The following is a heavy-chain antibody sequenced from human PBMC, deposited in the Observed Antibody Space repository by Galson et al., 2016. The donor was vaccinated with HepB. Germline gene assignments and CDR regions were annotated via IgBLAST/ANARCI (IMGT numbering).Heavy chain of an antibody. V-gene: IGHV3-53*01. D-gene: IGHD1-26*01. CDR3: VGSHYRSSSDY. CDR2: IYASGRT. J-gene: IGHJ4*02. CDR1: GFTVSDNY. Sequence: SLRLSCAASGFTVSDNYVSWVRQPPGKGLEWASGIYASGRTFYAASVKGRFTIDNSKNTLFLQMNSLRVEDTAVYYCVGSHYRSSSDYWGQGTLVTVSS.